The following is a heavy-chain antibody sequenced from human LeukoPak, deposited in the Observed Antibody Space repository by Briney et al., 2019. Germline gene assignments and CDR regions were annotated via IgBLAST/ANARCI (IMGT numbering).Heavy chain of an antibody. CDR2: INQDGSEK. D-gene: IGHD6-19*01. CDR1: GFTFSGSA. J-gene: IGHJ4*02. V-gene: IGHV3-7*01. CDR3: ARVSVAGTTGYYFDY. Sequence: GGSLRLSCAASGFTFSGSAMHWVRQASGKGLEWVANINQDGSEKFYVDSVRGRFTISRDNAENSLYVQMNSLRAEDTAVYYCARVSVAGTTGYYFDYWGQGTLVTVSS.